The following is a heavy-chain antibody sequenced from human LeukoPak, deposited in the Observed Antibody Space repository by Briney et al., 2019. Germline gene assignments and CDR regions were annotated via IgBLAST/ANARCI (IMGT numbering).Heavy chain of an antibody. J-gene: IGHJ3*02. D-gene: IGHD2-15*01. CDR2: ISRSGSNT. CDR1: GFTFSSYW. CDR3: ASQDFPAAFDI. Sequence: GGSLRLSCAASGFTFSSYWMHWVRQAPGKGLEWVSAISRSGSNTYCADSVKGRCTISRDNSKNTLYLQMNSLRAEDTAVYYCASQDFPAAFDIWGQGTMVTVSS. V-gene: IGHV3-23*01.